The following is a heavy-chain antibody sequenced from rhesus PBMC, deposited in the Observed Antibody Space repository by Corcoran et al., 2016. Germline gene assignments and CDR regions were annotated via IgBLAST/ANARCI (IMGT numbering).Heavy chain of an antibody. CDR3: ARPWGIAAAGSDY. D-gene: IGHD6-31*01. CDR2: IYGSGGST. V-gene: IGHV4-93*01. Sequence: QVQLQESGPAVVKPSETLSLTCAVSGGSISSSNWWSWIRQSPGKGLEWIGGIYGSGGSTEDNPSHKSRVSSSKGTSKNQLSLKLSSVTAADTAVYYCARPWGIAAAGSDYWGQGVLVTVSS. J-gene: IGHJ4*01. CDR1: GGSISSSNW.